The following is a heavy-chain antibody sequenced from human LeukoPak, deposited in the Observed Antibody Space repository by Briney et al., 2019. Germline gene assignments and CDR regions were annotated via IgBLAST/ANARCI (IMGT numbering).Heavy chain of an antibody. J-gene: IGHJ4*02. D-gene: IGHD2-15*01. Sequence: HSGGPLRLSCAASGFTFNSYAMSWVRQAPGKGLEWVSGISGSGGSKYYADSVRRRFIIRRDNSKNTLYLQMSRLRAEDTAVYYCEKDFGYCSGGRCLGVPIDYWGQGTLVTVSS. CDR3: EKDFGYCSGGRCLGVPIDY. CDR2: ISGSGGSK. CDR1: GFTFNSYA. V-gene: IGHV3-23*01.